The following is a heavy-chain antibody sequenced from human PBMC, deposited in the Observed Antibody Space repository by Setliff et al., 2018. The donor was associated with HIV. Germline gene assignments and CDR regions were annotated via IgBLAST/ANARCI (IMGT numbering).Heavy chain of an antibody. Sequence: SETLSLTCTVDSESFTNYYWSWIRQPPGKGLEWIGEIDHGGSTRYNPSLKSRITMSVDTSKNQFSLRLSSVTAADTAVYYCARKQQLRWAWMASSYYYALDVGGPGTTVTVSS. J-gene: IGHJ6*02. D-gene: IGHD6-13*01. V-gene: IGHV4-34*01. CDR1: SESFTNYY. CDR3: ARKQQLRWAWMASSYYYALDV. CDR2: IDHGGST.